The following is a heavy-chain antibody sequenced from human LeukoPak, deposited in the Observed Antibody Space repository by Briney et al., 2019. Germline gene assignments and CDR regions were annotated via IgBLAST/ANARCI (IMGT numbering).Heavy chain of an antibody. Sequence: SETLSPTCTVSGGSISSGSYYWSWIRQPAGTGLEWIGRIYTSGSTNYNPTLKRRVTIPVDTSKNQFSLKLSSVTAADTAVYYCARDWDGPGSSWFDPWGQGTLVTVSS. CDR2: IYTSGST. CDR3: ARDWDGPGSSWFDP. D-gene: IGHD3-10*01. CDR1: GGSISSGSYY. V-gene: IGHV4-61*02. J-gene: IGHJ5*02.